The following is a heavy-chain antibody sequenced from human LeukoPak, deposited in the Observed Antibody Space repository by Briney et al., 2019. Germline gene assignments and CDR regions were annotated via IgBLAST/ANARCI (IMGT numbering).Heavy chain of an antibody. CDR2: ISSSSSYI. D-gene: IGHD3-3*01. J-gene: IGHJ2*01. V-gene: IGHV3-21*01. CDR1: GFTFSSYG. CDR3: ARERSPKYFNL. Sequence: PGGTLRLSCAASGFTFSSYGMSWVRQAPGKGLEWVSSISSSSSYIYYADSVKGRFTISRDNAKNSLYLQMNSLRAEDTAVYYCARERSPKYFNLWGRGTLVTVSS.